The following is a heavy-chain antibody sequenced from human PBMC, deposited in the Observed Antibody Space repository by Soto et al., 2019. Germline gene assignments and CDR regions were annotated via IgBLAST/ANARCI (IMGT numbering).Heavy chain of an antibody. D-gene: IGHD3-22*01. V-gene: IGHV1-69*06. CDR1: GGTFSSYA. CDR3: ARDRDWPTYYYDSSGLLFDY. Sequence: ASVKVSCKASGGTFSSYAISWVRQAPGQGLEWMGGIIPIFGTANYAQKFQGRVTITADKSTSTAYMELSSLRSEDTAVYYCARDRDWPTYYYDSSGLLFDYWGQGTLVTVSS. CDR2: IIPIFGTA. J-gene: IGHJ4*02.